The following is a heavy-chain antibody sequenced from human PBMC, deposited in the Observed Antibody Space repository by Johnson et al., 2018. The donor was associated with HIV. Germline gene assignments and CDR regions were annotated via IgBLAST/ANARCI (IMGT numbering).Heavy chain of an antibody. CDR1: GFTVGSNS. J-gene: IGHJ3*02. V-gene: IGHV3-66*01. Sequence: EVQLLESGGGWVQPGGSLRLSCEASGFTVGSNSMSWVRQAPGKGLEWVSVIQSGENTLYADSVKGRFTVSRDDSKNTLYRQMNSLRAEDTAVYYCAKVASGSYYGDAFDIWGQGTMVTVSS. D-gene: IGHD1-26*01. CDR2: IQSGENT. CDR3: AKVASGSYYGDAFDI.